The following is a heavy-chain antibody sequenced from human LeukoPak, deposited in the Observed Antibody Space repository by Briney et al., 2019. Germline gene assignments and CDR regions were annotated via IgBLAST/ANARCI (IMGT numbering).Heavy chain of an antibody. CDR1: GFTFSSYE. J-gene: IGHJ4*02. CDR3: ARDGYSGYDIY. CDR2: ISSSGSTI. Sequence: PGGSLRLSCAASGFTFSSYEMNWVRQAPGRGLEGVSYISSSGSTIYYADSVKGRFTISRDNAKNSLYLQMNSLRAEDTAVYYCARDGYSGYDIYWGQGTLVTVSS. D-gene: IGHD5-12*01. V-gene: IGHV3-48*03.